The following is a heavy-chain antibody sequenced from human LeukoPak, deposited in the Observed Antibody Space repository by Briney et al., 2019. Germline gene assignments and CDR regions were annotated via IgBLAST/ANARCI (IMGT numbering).Heavy chain of an antibody. Sequence: GGSLRLSCAASGFTFSSYAMSWVRQAPGKGLEWVSAISGSGGSTYYADSVKGRFTISRDNSKNTLYLQMNNLKTEDTAVYYCTRRDNYADGDWGQGTPVTVSS. J-gene: IGHJ4*02. CDR2: ISGSGGST. V-gene: IGHV3-23*01. D-gene: IGHD4-17*01. CDR1: GFTFSSYA. CDR3: TRRDNYADGD.